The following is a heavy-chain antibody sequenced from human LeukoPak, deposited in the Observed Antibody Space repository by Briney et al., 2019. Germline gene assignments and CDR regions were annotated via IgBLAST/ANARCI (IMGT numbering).Heavy chain of an antibody. CDR3: ARDLGLIGGWYVRVKGHYFDY. Sequence: ASETLSLTCTVSGGSISSYYWSWIRQPAGKGLEWIGRIYTSGSTNYNPSLKSRVTMSVDTSKNQFSLKLSSVTAADTAVYYCARDLGLIGGWYVRVKGHYFDYWGQGTLVTVSS. J-gene: IGHJ4*02. V-gene: IGHV4-4*07. D-gene: IGHD6-19*01. CDR2: IYTSGST. CDR1: GGSISSYY.